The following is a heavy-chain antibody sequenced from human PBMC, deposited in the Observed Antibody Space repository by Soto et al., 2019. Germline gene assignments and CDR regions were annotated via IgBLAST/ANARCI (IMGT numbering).Heavy chain of an antibody. CDR2: ISHSGSA. CDR1: GGSFIDYS. CDR3: ARVSDY. Sequence: QVLLQQWGAGRLKPSETLSLTCAVYGGSFIDYSWGWIRQSPGTGLEWIGEISHSGSATYNPSLQSRVTISVDTSKNQFSLKLYSVTAADAAVYYCARVSDYWSQGTLVTVSS. J-gene: IGHJ4*02. V-gene: IGHV4-34*01.